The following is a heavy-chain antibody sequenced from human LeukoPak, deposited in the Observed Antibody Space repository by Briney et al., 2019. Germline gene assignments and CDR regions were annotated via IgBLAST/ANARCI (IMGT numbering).Heavy chain of an antibody. Sequence: PGGSLRLSCAASGFTFSGYAMSWVRQAPGKGLEWVSAISGSGGSTYYADSVKGRFTISRDNSKNTLYLQMNSLRAEDTAVYYCAKDSGGVDTAMGPVGYWGQGTLVTVSS. J-gene: IGHJ4*02. CDR2: ISGSGGST. CDR1: GFTFSGYA. D-gene: IGHD5-18*01. CDR3: AKDSGGVDTAMGPVGY. V-gene: IGHV3-23*01.